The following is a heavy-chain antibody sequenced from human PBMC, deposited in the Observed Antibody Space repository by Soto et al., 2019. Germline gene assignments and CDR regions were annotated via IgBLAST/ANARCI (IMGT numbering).Heavy chain of an antibody. J-gene: IGHJ4*02. D-gene: IGHD6-13*01. V-gene: IGHV3-23*01. CDR3: ATDHVVASTSSWCNVDY. CDR2: ISGSGGSV. CDR1: GFIFTNYA. Sequence: EVQLLESGGGLVQPGGSLRLSCAASGFIFTNYAMNWVRQAPGKGLEWVSSISGSGGSVYYADSVKGRFTISRDNSGNTLYLQMSSLRADDAAVYDCATDHVVASTSSWCNVDYWGRGTLVTVSS.